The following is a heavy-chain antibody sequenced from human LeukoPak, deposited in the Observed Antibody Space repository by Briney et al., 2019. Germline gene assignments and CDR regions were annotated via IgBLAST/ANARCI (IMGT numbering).Heavy chain of an antibody. CDR2: INSDGSST. J-gene: IGHJ4*02. CDR1: GFVFSSRW. V-gene: IGHV3-74*01. CDR3: AYPSLDY. Sequence: PGGSLRLSCAATGFVFSSRWMSWVRQAPGKGLVWVSRINSDGSSTSYADSVKGRFTISRDNAKNTLYLQMNSLRAEDTAVYYCAYPSLDYWGQGTLVTVSS.